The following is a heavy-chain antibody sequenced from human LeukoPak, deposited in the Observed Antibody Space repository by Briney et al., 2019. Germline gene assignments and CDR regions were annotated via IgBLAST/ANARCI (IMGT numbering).Heavy chain of an antibody. CDR1: SFTFTSYS. J-gene: IGHJ6*04. Sequence: SGRSLTLSYAPSSFTFTSYSTNCVSHAPGNGLESLSSISSSISYIYYADSVTGRFTISRDNAKNSLYLQMNSLRAEDTAVYYCASNYYYYYGMDVWGKGTTVTVPS. CDR3: ASNYYYYYGMDV. CDR2: ISSSISYI. V-gene: IGHV3-21*01.